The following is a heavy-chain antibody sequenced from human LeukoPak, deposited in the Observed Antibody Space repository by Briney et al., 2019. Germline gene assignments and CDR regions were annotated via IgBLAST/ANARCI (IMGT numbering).Heavy chain of an antibody. Sequence: SETLSHTCTVSGGSISSYYWSWIRQPAGKGLEWIGRIYSSGSTNYNPSLKSRVTMSVDTSKNQFPLKLSSVTAADTAVYYCARGQYHLLYWYFDLWGRGTLVTVSS. CDR2: IYSSGST. V-gene: IGHV4-4*07. D-gene: IGHD2-2*01. J-gene: IGHJ2*01. CDR3: ARGQYHLLYWYFDL. CDR1: GGSISSYY.